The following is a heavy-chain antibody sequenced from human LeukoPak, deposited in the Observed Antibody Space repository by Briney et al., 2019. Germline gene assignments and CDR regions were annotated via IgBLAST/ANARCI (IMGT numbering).Heavy chain of an antibody. J-gene: IGHJ5*02. CDR3: ARHPSGRFRNWFDP. D-gene: IGHD1-26*01. Sequence: GESLKISCKGSGYTFPNYWIAWVRQMPGKGLEWMGSIYPGDSDTRYSPSFQGQVTISADKSINSAYLQWTSLKASDTAMYYCARHPSGRFRNWFDPWGQGTLVTVSS. V-gene: IGHV5-51*01. CDR1: GYTFPNYW. CDR2: IYPGDSDT.